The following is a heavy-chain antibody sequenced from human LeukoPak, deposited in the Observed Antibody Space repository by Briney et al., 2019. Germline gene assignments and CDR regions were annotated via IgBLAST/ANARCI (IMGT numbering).Heavy chain of an antibody. Sequence: PSETLSLTCVVSGGSISSGNWWTWVRQPPGKGLEWLGESFHNGSTNYSPSLKSRVTISVDTSKNQFSLNLSSVTAADTAVYYCARQEIGLRSFDPWGQGTLVTVSS. CDR2: SFHNGST. J-gene: IGHJ5*02. CDR1: GGSISSGNW. V-gene: IGHV4-4*02. CDR3: ARQEIGLRSFDP. D-gene: IGHD3/OR15-3a*01.